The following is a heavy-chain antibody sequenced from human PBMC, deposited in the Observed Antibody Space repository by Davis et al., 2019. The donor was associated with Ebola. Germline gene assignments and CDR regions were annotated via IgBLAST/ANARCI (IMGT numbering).Heavy chain of an antibody. CDR3: ARDRGSSGYFSDY. V-gene: IGHV3-30-3*01. J-gene: IGHJ4*02. Sequence: GESLKISCAASGFTFSNYAIHWVRQAPGKGLEWVAVISYDASNKYYADSVKGRFTISRDNSKNTLFLQMISLRAEDTAVYYCARDRGSSGYFSDYWGQGTLVTVSS. CDR1: GFTFSNYA. CDR2: ISYDASNK. D-gene: IGHD3-22*01.